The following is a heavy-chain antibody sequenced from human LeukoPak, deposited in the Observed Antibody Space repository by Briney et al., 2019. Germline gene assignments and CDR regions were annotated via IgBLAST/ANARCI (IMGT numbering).Heavy chain of an antibody. V-gene: IGHV3-23*01. D-gene: IGHD3-10*01. CDR3: AKGSRDSRPYYFDF. Sequence: GGSLRLSCAASGFTFNTYAMSWVRQAPGKVLEWVSAITGSGGDTYNADSVKGRFTISRDNSKNTLHLQINTLRAEDTAVYYCAKGSRDSRPYYFDFWGQGTLVTVSS. J-gene: IGHJ4*02. CDR2: ITGSGGDT. CDR1: GFTFNTYA.